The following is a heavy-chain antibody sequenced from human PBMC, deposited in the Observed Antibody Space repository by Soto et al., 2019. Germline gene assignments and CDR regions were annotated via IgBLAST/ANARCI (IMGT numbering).Heavy chain of an antibody. CDR2: ISGSGGST. V-gene: IGHV3-23*01. Sequence: PGGSLRLSCAASGFIFSSYAMSWVRQAPGKGLEWVSAISGSGGSTYYADSVKGRFTISRDNSKNTLYLQMNSLRAEDTAIYYCAKDPTSYDSSAQFDYWGQGTLVTVSS. J-gene: IGHJ4*02. D-gene: IGHD3-22*01. CDR1: GFIFSSYA. CDR3: AKDPTSYDSSAQFDY.